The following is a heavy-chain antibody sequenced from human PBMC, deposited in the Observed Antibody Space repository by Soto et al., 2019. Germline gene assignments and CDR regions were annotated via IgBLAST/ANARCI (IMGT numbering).Heavy chain of an antibody. CDR3: ARRGAGTYFDY. CDR2: ISGSGDST. V-gene: IGHV3-23*01. Sequence: EVQLLDSGGGLVQPGGSLRLSCAASGFTFSSYAMNWVRQAPGKGLEWVSVISGSGDSTYYADSVKGRFTISRDNSKNTLYLQLNRLRTDETAVYYCARRGAGTYFDYWGQGTLVTVSS. CDR1: GFTFSSYA. D-gene: IGHD6-13*01. J-gene: IGHJ4*02.